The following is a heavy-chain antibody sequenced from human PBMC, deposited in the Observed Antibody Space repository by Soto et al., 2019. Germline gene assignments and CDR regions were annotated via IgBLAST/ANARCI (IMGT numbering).Heavy chain of an antibody. CDR2: IYYSGST. CDR3: ARGYSGYEPFDY. D-gene: IGHD5-12*01. J-gene: IGHJ4*02. V-gene: IGHV4-31*03. CDR1: GGSISSGGYY. Sequence: SSETLSLTCTVSGGSISSGGYYWSWIRQHPGKGLEWIGYIYYSGSTYYNPSLKSRVTISVDTSKNQFSLKLSSVTAADTAVYYCARGYSGYEPFDYWGQGTLVTVSS.